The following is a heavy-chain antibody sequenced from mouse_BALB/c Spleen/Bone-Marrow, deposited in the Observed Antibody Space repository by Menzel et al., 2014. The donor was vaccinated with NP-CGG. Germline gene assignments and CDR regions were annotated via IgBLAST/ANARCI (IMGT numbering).Heavy chain of an antibody. CDR2: INPGSGGT. V-gene: IGHV1-54*01. Sequence: VQLQQSGAELVRPGTSVKVSCKASGYAFTNYLIVWVKQRPGQGLEWIGVINPGSGGTNYNEKFKAKATLTADKSSSTAYMQLSSLTSDDSAVYFCARCLTGTSAMDYWGQGTSVTVSS. CDR3: ARCLTGTSAMDY. D-gene: IGHD4-1*01. J-gene: IGHJ4*01. CDR1: GYAFTNYL.